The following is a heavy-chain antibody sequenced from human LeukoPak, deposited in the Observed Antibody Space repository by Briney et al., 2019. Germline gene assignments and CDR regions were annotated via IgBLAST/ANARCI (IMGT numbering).Heavy chain of an antibody. V-gene: IGHV4-39*01. J-gene: IGHJ5*02. Sequence: PSETLSLTCTVPGGSISSSSYYWGWIRQPPGKGLEWIGNIYYSGSTYYNPSLKSRVTISVDTSKNQFSLKLSSVTAADTAVYYCARIRAYSGYLNWFDPWGQGTLVTVSS. CDR3: ARIRAYSGYLNWFDP. D-gene: IGHD5-12*01. CDR1: GGSISSSSYY. CDR2: IYYSGST.